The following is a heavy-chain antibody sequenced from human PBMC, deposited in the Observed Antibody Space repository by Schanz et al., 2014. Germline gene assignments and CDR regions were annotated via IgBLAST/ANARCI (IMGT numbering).Heavy chain of an antibody. Sequence: QLHQWGAGLLKPSETLSLTCAVSGGSFSAYYWSWIRQPPGKGLVWIGEISYNGGANNPSLQGRVTISGDTTKKEVSRTLRSVTAADTAVYYCATWRGDDSGGHGQFDYWGQGALVTVSS. CDR2: ISYNGGA. J-gene: IGHJ4*02. D-gene: IGHD3-22*01. V-gene: IGHV4-34*01. CDR3: ATWRGDDSGGHGQFDY. CDR1: GGSFSAYY.